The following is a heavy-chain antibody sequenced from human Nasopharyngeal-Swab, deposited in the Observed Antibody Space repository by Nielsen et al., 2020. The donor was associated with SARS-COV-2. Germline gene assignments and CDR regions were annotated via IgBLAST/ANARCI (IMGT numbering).Heavy chain of an antibody. CDR1: GDSVSSNSAA. J-gene: IGHJ4*02. Sequence: SATLSLTCAISGDSVSSNSAAWNWLRQSPSRGLEWLGRTYYRSKWYNDYAVSVKSRITINPDTSKNQFSLQLNSVTPEDTAVYYCVRVGPRHYDFWSGYSFDYWGQGILVTVSS. V-gene: IGHV6-1*01. CDR2: TYYRSKWYN. D-gene: IGHD3-3*01. CDR3: VRVGPRHYDFWSGYSFDY.